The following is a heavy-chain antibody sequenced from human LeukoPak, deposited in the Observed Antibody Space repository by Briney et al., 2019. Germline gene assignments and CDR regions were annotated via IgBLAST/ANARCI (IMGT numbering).Heavy chain of an antibody. D-gene: IGHD3-22*01. V-gene: IGHV4-59*11. J-gene: IGHJ3*02. CDR2: IYYNGNT. CDR3: ATDSSGYTEAFDI. Sequence: PSETLSLTCTVSGGSISGHYWSWIRLPPGKGLEWIGYIYYNGNTYYHPPLKSRLTISLDTSKNQFSLNLSSVTAADTAVYFCATDSSGYTEAFDIWGQGTMVAVSS. CDR1: GGSISGHY.